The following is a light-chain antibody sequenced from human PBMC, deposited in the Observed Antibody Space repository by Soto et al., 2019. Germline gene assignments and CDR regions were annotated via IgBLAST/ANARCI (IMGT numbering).Light chain of an antibody. J-gene: IGKJ3*01. CDR2: GAS. Sequence: EIVLTQSPGTLSLSPGERATLSCSASQSVSSSYLAWYQQKAGQAPRLLIYGASSRATGIPDRFSGSGSGTDFTLTISRLEPEDFAVYYCQQYGSSLFTFGPGTKVDIK. V-gene: IGKV3-20*01. CDR1: QSVSSSY. CDR3: QQYGSSLFT.